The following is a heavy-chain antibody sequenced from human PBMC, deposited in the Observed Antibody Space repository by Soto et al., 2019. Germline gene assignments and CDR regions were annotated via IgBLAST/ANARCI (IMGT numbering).Heavy chain of an antibody. D-gene: IGHD3-10*01. CDR3: ARGYYDSGGFYRADADWLDP. J-gene: IGHJ5*02. CDR2: ISNDGSHK. CDR1: GFTFSTYA. V-gene: IGHV3-30*03. Sequence: QVQVVESGGGVVQPGRSLRLSCAASGFTFSTYAMHWVRQAPGKGLEWVAIISNDGSHKYYADSVKGRFTISRDNSNHTVHLQLNSLRTEDTAVYYCARGYYDSGGFYRADADWLDPWGQGTLVTVSA.